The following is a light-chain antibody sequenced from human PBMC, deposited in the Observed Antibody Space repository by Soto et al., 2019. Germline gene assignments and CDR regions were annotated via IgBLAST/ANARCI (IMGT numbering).Light chain of an antibody. Sequence: QSAPTQPASVSGSPGQSITISCTGTSSDVGGYNYVSWYQQHPGTAPKLTIYEVTNRPSEVSNRFSGSKSGNTASLTISGLQAEDEADYYCSSYTSTSTLVVFGTGTKLTVL. CDR3: SSYTSTSTLVV. CDR2: EVT. J-gene: IGLJ1*01. V-gene: IGLV2-14*01. CDR1: SSDVGGYNY.